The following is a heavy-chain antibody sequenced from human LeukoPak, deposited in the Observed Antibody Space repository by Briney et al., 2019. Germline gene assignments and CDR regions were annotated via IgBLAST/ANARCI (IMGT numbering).Heavy chain of an antibody. V-gene: IGHV4-59*01. CDR1: GGSISSYY. CDR2: IHDSGST. D-gene: IGHD3-22*01. Sequence: SETLSLTCTVSGGSISSYYWSWIRQPPGRGLEWIGCIHDSGSTNYNPSLKSRVTISADTSKNQFSLKLSSVTAADTAVYYCARTPHHYDSSGYYNDYWGQGTLVTVSS. CDR3: ARTPHHYDSSGYYNDY. J-gene: IGHJ4*02.